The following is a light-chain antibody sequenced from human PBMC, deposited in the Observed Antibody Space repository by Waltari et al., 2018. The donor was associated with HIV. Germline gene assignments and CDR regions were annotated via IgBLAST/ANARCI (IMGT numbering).Light chain of an antibody. CDR2: ADR. J-gene: IGLJ2*01. V-gene: IGLV3-21*02. CDR1: NIGSKT. CDR3: QVWDSSRDHVV. Sequence: SYVLTQPPSVPVAPGQTARITCGGNNIGSKTVHWYQRMPGQAPVLVVYADRDRPSGIPERFSGSNSGNTATLTISRVEAGDEADYFCQVWDSSRDHVVFGGGTTLTVL.